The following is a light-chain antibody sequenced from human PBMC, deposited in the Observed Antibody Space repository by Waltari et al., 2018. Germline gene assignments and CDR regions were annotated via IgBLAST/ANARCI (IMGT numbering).Light chain of an antibody. Sequence: QSALTQPASVSGSPGQSITISCTGTNRDVGSYNFVSWFQQHRGKAPKLIIYDGSKRPSGISNRFSGSKSGNTASLTISGLQAGDETDYYCCSYAGSSTWVFGGGTKLTVL. V-gene: IGLV2-23*01. CDR2: DGS. CDR1: NRDVGSYNF. J-gene: IGLJ3*02. CDR3: CSYAGSSTWV.